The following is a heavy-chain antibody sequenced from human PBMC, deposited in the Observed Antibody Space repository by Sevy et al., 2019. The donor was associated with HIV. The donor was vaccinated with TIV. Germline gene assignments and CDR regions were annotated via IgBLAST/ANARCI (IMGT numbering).Heavy chain of an antibody. V-gene: IGHV3-11*01. CDR2: ITGSGSTR. J-gene: IGHJ3*02. CDR1: GFTFSDYC. CDR3: AREPAADAFDI. D-gene: IGHD6-25*01. Sequence: GGSLRLSCAASGFTFSDYCMSWIRQAPGKGLEWVSYITGSGSTRYYADSVKGRFTISRDNDKNSLYLQMNSLRAEDTAVYYCAREPAADAFDIWGQGTMVTVSS.